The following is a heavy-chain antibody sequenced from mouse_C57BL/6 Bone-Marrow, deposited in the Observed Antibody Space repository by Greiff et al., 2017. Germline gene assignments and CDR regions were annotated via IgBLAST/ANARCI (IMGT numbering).Heavy chain of an antibody. J-gene: IGHJ4*01. CDR1: GFTFSDYG. Sequence: VQLQQSGGGLVKPGGSLKFSCAASGFTFSDYGMHWVRQAPEKGLEWVAYISSGSSTSYYADTVKGRFTISRDNAKNTLFLQMPSLRSEDTAMYYCARSPTQDAMDYWGQGTSVTVSS. CDR3: ARSPTQDAMDY. CDR2: ISSGSSTS. D-gene: IGHD2-10*01. V-gene: IGHV5-17*01.